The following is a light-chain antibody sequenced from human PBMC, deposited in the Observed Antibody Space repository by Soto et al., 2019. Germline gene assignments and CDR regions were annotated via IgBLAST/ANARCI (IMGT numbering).Light chain of an antibody. CDR2: EVT. CDR3: SSYHSKTPTYV. Sequence: QSVLAQPASVSGSPGQSITISCTGGRSDIGGYNYVSWYQQHPGRAPRLLILEVTNRPSGVPDRFSGPKSGNTASLIIRGLQAEDEADHFCSSYHSKTPTYVLGNGTKLTVL. CDR1: RSDIGGYNY. V-gene: IGLV2-14*01. J-gene: IGLJ1*01.